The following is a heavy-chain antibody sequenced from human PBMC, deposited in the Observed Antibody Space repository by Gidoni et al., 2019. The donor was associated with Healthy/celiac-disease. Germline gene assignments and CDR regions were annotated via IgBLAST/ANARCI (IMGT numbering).Heavy chain of an antibody. CDR2: ISYDGSTE. D-gene: IGHD2-21*02. CDR3: ARDRGPLGGNSDLYDY. V-gene: IGHV3-30-3*01. CDR1: GFSFSNYA. J-gene: IGHJ4*02. Sequence: QVQLVVSGGGGVQPGRSLRPSCTPSGFSFSNYAIHWVRQAPGTGLGWVAVISYDGSTEYYADSVKGRFTISRDNSKNTLFLQMNSLRAEDTAVYYCARDRGPLGGNSDLYDYWGQGTLVTVSS.